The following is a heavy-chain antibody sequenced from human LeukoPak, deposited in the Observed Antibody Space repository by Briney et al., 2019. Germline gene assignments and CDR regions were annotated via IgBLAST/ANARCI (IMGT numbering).Heavy chain of an antibody. D-gene: IGHD6-6*01. J-gene: IGHJ4*02. CDR1: GYAFTSYD. V-gene: IGHV1-8*01. Sequence: GASVKVSCKASGYAFTSYDINWVRQATGQGLEWMGWMNPNSGNTDYAQKFQGRVAMTRDTSTSTVYMELSSLRSEDTAVYYCARGAWTSSFDYWGQGTLVTVS. CDR3: ARGAWTSSFDY. CDR2: MNPNSGNT.